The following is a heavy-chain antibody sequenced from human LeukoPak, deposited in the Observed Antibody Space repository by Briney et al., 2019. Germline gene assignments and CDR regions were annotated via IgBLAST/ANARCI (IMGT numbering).Heavy chain of an antibody. V-gene: IGHV4-59*01. J-gene: IGHJ4*02. CDR3: ARVGYGGNFDY. CDR1: GGSISSYY. CDR2: IYYSGST. D-gene: IGHD4-23*01. Sequence: SETLSLTCTVSGGSISSYYWSWIRQPPGKGLEWIGYIYYSGSTNYNPSLKSRVTISVDTSKNQFSLKLSSVTAADTAVYYCARVGYGGNFDYWSQGTLVTVSS.